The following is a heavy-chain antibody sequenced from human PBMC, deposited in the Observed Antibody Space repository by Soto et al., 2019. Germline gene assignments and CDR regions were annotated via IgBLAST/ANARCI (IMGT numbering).Heavy chain of an antibody. CDR1: GGSINSYY. J-gene: IGHJ5*02. D-gene: IGHD2-21*02. V-gene: IGHV4-59*01. CDR3: AKTALGWLDP. Sequence: QVQLQESGPGLVKPSETLSLTCSVSGGSINSYYWSWIRQPPGKGLEWIGYIFYSGRSGSTNYNPSLKSPVTISVDTSKNQFSLKVSSVTAADTAVYYCAKTALGWLDPWGQGTLVTVSS. CDR2: IFYSGRSGST.